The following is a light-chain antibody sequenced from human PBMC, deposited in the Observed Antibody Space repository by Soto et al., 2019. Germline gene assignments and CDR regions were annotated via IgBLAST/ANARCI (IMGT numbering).Light chain of an antibody. CDR2: GAF. CDR3: QQYNNWPIT. V-gene: IGKV3D-15*01. CDR1: QSVSSN. Sequence: EIVLTQSPGTLSLSPGERCTFSCRASQSVSSNYLSWYQQKPGQAPRLLIYGAFKRATGIPDRFSGSGSGTKFTLSISSLQSEDFAVYYCQQYNNWPITFGQGTRLEIK. J-gene: IGKJ5*01.